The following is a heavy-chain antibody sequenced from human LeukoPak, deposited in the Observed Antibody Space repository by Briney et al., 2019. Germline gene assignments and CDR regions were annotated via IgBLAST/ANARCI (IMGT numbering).Heavy chain of an antibody. CDR3: AREAVAGGSGSNYYYYGADV. Sequence: SETLSLTCTVSGGSINNYYWSWIRQPPGKGLEWIGYIYYSGSTNYNPSLKSRVTISVDTSKNQFSLKLTSVTAADTAVYYCAREAVAGGSGSNYYYYGADVWGQGTTVTVSS. CDR2: IYYSGST. CDR1: GGSINNYY. D-gene: IGHD3-10*01. J-gene: IGHJ6*02. V-gene: IGHV4-59*01.